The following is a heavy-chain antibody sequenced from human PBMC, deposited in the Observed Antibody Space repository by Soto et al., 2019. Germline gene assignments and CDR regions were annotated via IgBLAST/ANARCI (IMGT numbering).Heavy chain of an antibody. D-gene: IGHD6-13*01. CDR3: ARAHRDLQQLVHYYYGMDV. J-gene: IGHJ6*02. CDR1: GGSFSGYY. V-gene: IGHV4-34*01. CDR2: INHSGST. Sequence: PSETLSLTCAVYGGSFSGYYWTWIRQPPGTGLEWIGEINHSGSTNYNPSLKSRVTISVDTSRNQFSLKLSSVTAADTAVYYCARAHRDLQQLVHYYYGMDVLGQGTTVTVSS.